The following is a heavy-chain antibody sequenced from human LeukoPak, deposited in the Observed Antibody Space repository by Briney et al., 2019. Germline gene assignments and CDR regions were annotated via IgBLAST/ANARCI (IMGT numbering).Heavy chain of an antibody. CDR2: VYSGDRT. D-gene: IGHD1-26*01. CDR3: ARGYLIDY. Sequence: GGSLRLSCAASGFTANSNYMSWVRQAPGKGLEWVSVVYSGDRTYYADSVKGRFTISRDDSTNTLYLLMNSLRAEDTAVYYCARGYLIDYWGQGTLVTVSS. V-gene: IGHV3-66*01. J-gene: IGHJ4*02. CDR1: GFTANSNY.